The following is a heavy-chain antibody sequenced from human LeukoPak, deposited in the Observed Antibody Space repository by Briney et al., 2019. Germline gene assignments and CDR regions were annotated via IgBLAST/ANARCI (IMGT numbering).Heavy chain of an antibody. Sequence: SETLSLTCTVSGGSIRTHVFYWGWVRQPPGKGLEWIGSIYYSGTTYYNPSLKSRVTISVDTSENQFSLEMRSVTAADTAFFYCARGVVVVVAARLNWFDPWGQGTLVTVSS. J-gene: IGHJ5*02. CDR1: GGSIRTHVFY. CDR2: IYYSGTT. V-gene: IGHV4-39*01. D-gene: IGHD2-15*01. CDR3: ARGVVVVVAARLNWFDP.